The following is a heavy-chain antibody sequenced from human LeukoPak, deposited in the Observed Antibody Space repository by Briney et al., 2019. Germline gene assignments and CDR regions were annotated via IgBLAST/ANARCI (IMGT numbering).Heavy chain of an antibody. J-gene: IGHJ4*02. CDR3: ARPGVENDYGDYANTDY. CDR1: GFTFSSYS. Sequence: GGSLRLSCAASGFTFSSYSMNWVRQAPGKGLEWVSSISSSSSYIYYADSVKGRFTISRDNAKNSLYLQMNSLRAEDTAVYYCARPGVENDYGDYANTDYWGQGTLVTVSS. V-gene: IGHV3-21*01. CDR2: ISSSSSYI. D-gene: IGHD4-17*01.